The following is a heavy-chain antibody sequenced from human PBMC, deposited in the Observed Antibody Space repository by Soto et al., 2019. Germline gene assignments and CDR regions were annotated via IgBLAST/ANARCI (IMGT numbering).Heavy chain of an antibody. Sequence: QVQLVQSGAEVKKPGASVKVSCKASGYTFTSYGISWVRQAPGQGLEWMGWISAYNGNTNYAQKLQGRATMTTDTSTSTAYMELRSLRSDDTAVYYCASHCSSTSCYGRAGGYWGQGTLVTVSS. D-gene: IGHD2-2*01. CDR3: ASHCSSTSCYGRAGGY. CDR2: ISAYNGNT. CDR1: GYTFTSYG. J-gene: IGHJ4*02. V-gene: IGHV1-18*01.